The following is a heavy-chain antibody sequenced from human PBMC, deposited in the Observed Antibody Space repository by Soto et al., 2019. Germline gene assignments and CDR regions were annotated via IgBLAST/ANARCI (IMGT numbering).Heavy chain of an antibody. Sequence: PGGSLRLSCAASGFTFSTYGMHWVRQAPGKGLEWVAVISFDGGNKYSADSVKGRFTISRDNSTNTLYLQMNSLRDEDTAMYYCASRVPHGTYGAPYFQHWGQGTLVTVSS. CDR1: GFTFSTYG. V-gene: IGHV3-30*03. CDR3: ASRVPHGTYGAPYFQH. J-gene: IGHJ1*01. CDR2: ISFDGGNK. D-gene: IGHD3-16*01.